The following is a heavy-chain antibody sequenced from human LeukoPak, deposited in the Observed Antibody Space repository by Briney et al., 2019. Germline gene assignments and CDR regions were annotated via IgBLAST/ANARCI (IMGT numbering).Heavy chain of an antibody. CDR2: ISNSGNTI. D-gene: IGHD3-3*01. J-gene: IGHJ4*02. CDR1: GFTFSDYH. CDR3: AKAWSGPDLDY. V-gene: IGHV3-11*04. Sequence: GGSLRLSCAASGFTFSDYHMSWIRQAPGKGLEWVSYISNSGNTIYYADSVKGRFTISRDNAKNSLYLQMSSLRAEDTAVYDCAKAWSGPDLDYWGQGTLVTVSS.